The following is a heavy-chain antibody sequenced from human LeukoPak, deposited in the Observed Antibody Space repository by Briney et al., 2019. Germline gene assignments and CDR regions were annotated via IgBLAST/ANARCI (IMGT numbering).Heavy chain of an antibody. J-gene: IGHJ4*02. V-gene: IGHV3-30-3*01. Sequence: GGSLRLSCAASGFTFSSYAMHWVRQAPGKGLEWVAVISYDGSNKYYADSVKGRFTISRDNSKNTLYLQMNSLRAEDTAVYYCARVAVAGMGYFDYWGQGTLVTVSS. D-gene: IGHD6-19*01. CDR2: ISYDGSNK. CDR3: ARVAVAGMGYFDY. CDR1: GFTFSSYA.